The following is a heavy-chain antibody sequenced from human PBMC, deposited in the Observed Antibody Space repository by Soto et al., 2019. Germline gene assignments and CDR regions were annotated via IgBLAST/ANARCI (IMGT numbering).Heavy chain of an antibody. V-gene: IGHV4-4*08. CDR3: ARGNNWFIF. J-gene: IGHJ5*01. CDR1: GGSINNAF. Sequence: PSETLSLTCLVSGGSINNAFWNWIRHTPGKGLQWVGYIYSTGYAAYNPSLEARATISMDKSRNQVSLRLTSVTAEDTATYYCARGNNWFIFCGQGTPVTVSS. CDR2: IYSTGYA.